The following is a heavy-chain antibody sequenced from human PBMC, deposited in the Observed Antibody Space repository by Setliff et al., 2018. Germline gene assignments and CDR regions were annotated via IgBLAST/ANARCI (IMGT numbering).Heavy chain of an antibody. CDR3: AKEGYYDHFGYYHYYFDF. CDR1: GASISSGSFY. Sequence: SETLSLTCTVSGASISSGSFYWSWIRQPAGKGLEWIGHIYTSGSTNYNSSLKSGVTIAADTSTNLLALKLTSVTAADTAVYYCAKEGYYDHFGYYHYYFDFWGQGTLVTVSS. CDR2: IYTSGST. D-gene: IGHD3-22*01. J-gene: IGHJ4*02. V-gene: IGHV4-61*09.